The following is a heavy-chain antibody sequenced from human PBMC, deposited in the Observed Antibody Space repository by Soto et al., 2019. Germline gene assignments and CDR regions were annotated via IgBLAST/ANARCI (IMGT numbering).Heavy chain of an antibody. CDR3: ARDCMVRGVIGFGY. CDR1: GFTFSSYS. D-gene: IGHD3-10*01. Sequence: GGSLRLSCAASGFTFSSYSMNWVRQAPGKGLEWVSSISSSSSYIYYADSVKGRFTISRDNAKNSLYLQMNSLRAEDTAVYYCARDCMVRGVIGFGYWGQGTLVTVSS. J-gene: IGHJ4*02. CDR2: ISSSSSYI. V-gene: IGHV3-21*01.